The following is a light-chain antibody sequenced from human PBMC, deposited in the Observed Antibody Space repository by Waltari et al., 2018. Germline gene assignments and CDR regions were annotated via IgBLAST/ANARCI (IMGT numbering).Light chain of an antibody. Sequence: IVLTQSPGTLSLSPGERATLSCRASQTVGSSYLAWYHQKPGQAPRLLIYDASSRATGIPDRFSGSGSGTDFTLTINRLEPEDFAVYYCQHYGSSPPTWTLGQGTKVEIK. V-gene: IGKV3-20*01. CDR3: QHYGSSPPTWT. CDR1: QTVGSSY. J-gene: IGKJ1*01. CDR2: DAS.